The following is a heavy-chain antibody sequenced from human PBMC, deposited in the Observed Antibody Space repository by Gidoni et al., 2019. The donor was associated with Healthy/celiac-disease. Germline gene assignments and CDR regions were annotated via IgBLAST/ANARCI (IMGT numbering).Heavy chain of an antibody. Sequence: EVQRVQSGAEVKKPGESLKISCKGAGYSFTSYWIGWVRQMPGKGLEWMGIIYPCDSDTRYSPSFQGQVTISADKSISTAYLQWSSLKASDTAMYYCARLGIAAAGTPCFDYWGQGTLVTVSS. D-gene: IGHD6-13*01. CDR3: ARLGIAAAGTPCFDY. CDR2: IYPCDSDT. V-gene: IGHV5-51*01. J-gene: IGHJ4*02. CDR1: GYSFTSYW.